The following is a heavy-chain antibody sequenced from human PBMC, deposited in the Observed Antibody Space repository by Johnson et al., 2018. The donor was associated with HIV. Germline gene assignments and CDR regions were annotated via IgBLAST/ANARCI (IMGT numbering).Heavy chain of an antibody. CDR2: IKSKTDGGTT. J-gene: IGHJ3*02. V-gene: IGHV3-15*01. D-gene: IGHD3-10*01. CDR3: TTDPKGFGRANDACDI. Sequence: VQLVESGGGLVKPGGSLRLSCAASGFTFSNAWMSWVRQAPGKGLEWVGRIKSKTDGGTTDYAAPVKGRFTISRDDSKNTLYLQMNSLKTEDTAMYYCTTDPKGFGRANDACDIWGQGTMVTVSS. CDR1: GFTFSNAW.